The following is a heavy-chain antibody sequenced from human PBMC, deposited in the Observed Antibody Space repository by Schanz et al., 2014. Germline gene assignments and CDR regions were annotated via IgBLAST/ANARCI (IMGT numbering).Heavy chain of an antibody. Sequence: EVQLVESGGGLVQPGGSLRLSCAASGFTFRTYLMNLVRQAPGKGLEWVSFISSSSSTIYYADSVKGRFTISRDNAKNSLYLQMNSLRDEDTAVYYCAREGERKGMLPYYFDYWGQGALVTVSS. CDR2: ISSSSSTI. CDR3: AREGERKGMLPYYFDY. J-gene: IGHJ4*02. D-gene: IGHD3-10*01. CDR1: GFTFRTYL. V-gene: IGHV3-48*02.